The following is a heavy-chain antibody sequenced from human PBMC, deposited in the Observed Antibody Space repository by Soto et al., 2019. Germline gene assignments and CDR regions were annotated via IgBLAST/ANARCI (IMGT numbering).Heavy chain of an antibody. D-gene: IGHD2-15*01. CDR1: GFAFGACS. CDR2: ISSSTTKI. V-gene: IGHV3-48*02. Sequence: PGGSLRLSCAASGFAFGACSMNWVRQAPGKGLEWVSYISSSTTKIYYADSVQGRFTISRDNAKNSLYLQMDSLRDEDTAVYYCARARSRGGDYYYYHGMDVWGQGTTVTVSS. CDR3: ARARSRGGDYYYYHGMDV. J-gene: IGHJ6*02.